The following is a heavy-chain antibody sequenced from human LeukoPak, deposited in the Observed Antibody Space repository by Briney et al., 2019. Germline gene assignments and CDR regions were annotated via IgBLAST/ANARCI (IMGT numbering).Heavy chain of an antibody. CDR1: GYTFSGYD. D-gene: IGHD2-15*01. Sequence: GASVKVSCKASGYTFSGYDINWVRQATGQGLEWMGWMNPNSGNTGYTQKFQGRVTMTRNTSISTAYMELSSLRSEDTAVYYCARAPSYCTSGSCYYYYGLDVWGQGTTVTVSS. CDR2: MNPNSGNT. V-gene: IGHV1-8*01. CDR3: ARAPSYCTSGSCYYYYGLDV. J-gene: IGHJ6*02.